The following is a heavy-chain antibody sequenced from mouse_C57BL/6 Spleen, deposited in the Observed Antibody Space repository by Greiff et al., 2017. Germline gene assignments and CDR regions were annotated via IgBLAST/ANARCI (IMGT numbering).Heavy chain of an antibody. V-gene: IGHV1-52*01. CDR1: GYTFTSYW. Sequence: QVQLQQPGAELVRPGSSVKLSCKASGYTFTSYWMHWVKQRPIQGLEWIGNIDPSDSETHYNQKFKDKATLTVDKSSSTAYMQLSSLTSEDSAVYYCARGELGRGDWYFDVWGTGTTVTVSS. CDR2: IDPSDSET. J-gene: IGHJ1*03. CDR3: ARGELGRGDWYFDV. D-gene: IGHD4-1*01.